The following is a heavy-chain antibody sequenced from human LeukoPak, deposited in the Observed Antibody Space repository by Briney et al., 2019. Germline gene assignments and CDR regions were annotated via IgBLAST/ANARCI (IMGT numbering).Heavy chain of an antibody. V-gene: IGHV3-30-3*01. D-gene: IGHD6-13*01. CDR3: AKLPAADTNWFDP. CDR1: GFTFSSYA. J-gene: IGHJ5*02. CDR2: ISYDGSNK. Sequence: GGSLRLSCAASGFTFSSYAMPWVRQAPGKGLEWVAVISYDGSNKYYADSVKGRFTISRDNSKNTLYLQMNSLRAEDTAVYYCAKLPAADTNWFDPWGQGTLVTVSS.